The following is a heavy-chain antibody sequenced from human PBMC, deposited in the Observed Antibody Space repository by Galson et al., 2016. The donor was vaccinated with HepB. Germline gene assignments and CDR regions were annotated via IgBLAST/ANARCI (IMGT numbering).Heavy chain of an antibody. CDR2: ISDTSSHT. CDR3: ASDEFKLGRSAGRDV. CDR1: GSTFSGYD. Sequence: SLRLSCAASGSTFSGYDMNWVRQAPWKGLEWVSYISDTSSHTYYAESVKGRFTISRDNAKNSLYLQMNSLRVEDTAVYYCASDEFKLGRSAGRDVWGQGTTVTVSS. V-gene: IGHV3-21*01. D-gene: IGHD3-10*01. J-gene: IGHJ6*02.